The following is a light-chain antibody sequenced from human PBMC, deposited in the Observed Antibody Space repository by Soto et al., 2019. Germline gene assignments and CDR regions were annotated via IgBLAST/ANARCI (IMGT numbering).Light chain of an antibody. Sequence: DIQMTQSPSSLSASVGDRVTITCRASQGISNFLAWYQQKPGKVPKLLISAASTLQSRVPSRFSGSGSWTDFTLSITSLQPEDVATYYCQKYSSVIIFGQGKQLEIK. J-gene: IGKJ5*01. CDR1: QGISNF. V-gene: IGKV1-27*01. CDR2: AAS. CDR3: QKYSSVII.